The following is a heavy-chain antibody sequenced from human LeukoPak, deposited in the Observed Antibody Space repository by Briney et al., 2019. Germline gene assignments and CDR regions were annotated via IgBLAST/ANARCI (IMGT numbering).Heavy chain of an antibody. CDR3: ARGSPHSRNYDSRGYYSYYFDF. CDR1: GYTFTSYG. V-gene: IGHV1-18*01. CDR2: ISAYNGNT. Sequence: ASVKVSCKASGYTFTSYGISWVRQAPGQGLEWMGWISAYNGNTHYAQKLPGRVTMTTDTSTSTVYMELRSMRSDDTAVYYRARGSPHSRNYDSRGYYSYYFDFWGQGPLVSVSS. D-gene: IGHD3-22*01. J-gene: IGHJ4*02.